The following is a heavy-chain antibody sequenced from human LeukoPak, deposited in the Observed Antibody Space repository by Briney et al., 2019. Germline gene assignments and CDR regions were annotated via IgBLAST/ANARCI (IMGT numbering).Heavy chain of an antibody. V-gene: IGHV3-21*01. J-gene: IGHJ4*02. D-gene: IGHD6-6*01. CDR2: ISSSGSYI. CDR3: ARDEYASSPGYFDY. Sequence: GGSLRLSCAASGFTFSSYSMNWVRQAPGKGLEWVSCISSSGSYIYYADSVKGRFTISRDNAKNSLYLQMDRLRAEDTAVYYCARDEYASSPGYFDYWGKGTLVTVSS. CDR1: GFTFSSYS.